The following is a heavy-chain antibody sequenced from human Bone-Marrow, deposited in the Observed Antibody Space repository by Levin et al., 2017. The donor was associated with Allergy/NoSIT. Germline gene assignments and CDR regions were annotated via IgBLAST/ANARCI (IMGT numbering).Heavy chain of an antibody. Sequence: SETLSLTCAVHGGSFSGYYWTWIRQSSGKGLEWIGEIDHTGSTNWNPSLKSRVTISVDTSKNQFSLKMTSVTAADTAVYYCARGTQQLWSYSKGLDVWGQGTTVTVSS. V-gene: IGHV4-34*01. J-gene: IGHJ6*02. CDR2: IDHTGST. D-gene: IGHD6-13*01. CDR3: ARGTQQLWSYSKGLDV. CDR1: GGSFSGYY.